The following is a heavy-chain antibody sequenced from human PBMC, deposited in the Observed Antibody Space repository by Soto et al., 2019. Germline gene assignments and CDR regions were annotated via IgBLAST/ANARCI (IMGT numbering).Heavy chain of an antibody. CDR1: GFTFSSYD. J-gene: IGHJ4*02. V-gene: IGHV3-13*01. CDR3: ARGSNSSGWYAGYGY. D-gene: IGHD6-19*01. Sequence: EVQLVESGGGLVQPGGSLRLSCAASGFTFSSYDMHWVRQATGKGLEWVSAIGTAGDTYYPGSVKGRFTISRENAKNSLYLQMNNLRAEDTAVYYCARGSNSSGWYAGYGYWGQGTLVTVSS. CDR2: IGTAGDT.